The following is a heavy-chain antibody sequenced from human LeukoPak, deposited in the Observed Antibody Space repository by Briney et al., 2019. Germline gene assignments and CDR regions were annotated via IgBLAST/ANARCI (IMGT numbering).Heavy chain of an antibody. J-gene: IGHJ4*02. V-gene: IGHV3-48*04. CDR3: ARDRGDSSGYYYYFDY. CDR1: GFTFSDC. Sequence: GGSPRLSCAASGFTFSDCMNWVRQAPGKGLEWISYIGIDSGNTNYADSVKGRFTISRDNAKNSLYLQLNSLRAEDTAVYYCARDRGDSSGYYYYFDYWGQGTLVIVSS. CDR2: IGIDSGNT. D-gene: IGHD3-22*01.